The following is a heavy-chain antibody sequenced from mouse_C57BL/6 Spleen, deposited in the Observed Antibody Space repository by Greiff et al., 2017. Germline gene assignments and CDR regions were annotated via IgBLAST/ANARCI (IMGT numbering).Heavy chain of an antibody. J-gene: IGHJ2*01. D-gene: IGHD2-3*01. CDR3: ASDDDGYFDY. CDR1: GFTFSDYY. CDR2: INYDGSST. V-gene: IGHV5-16*01. Sequence: EVQLVESEGGLVQPGGSLKLSCKASGFTFSDYYMAWVRQVPEKGLEWVANINYDGSSTYYLDSLKSRFILSRDNANNILYLLMSSLKSEDTATYYCASDDDGYFDYWGQGTTLTVSS.